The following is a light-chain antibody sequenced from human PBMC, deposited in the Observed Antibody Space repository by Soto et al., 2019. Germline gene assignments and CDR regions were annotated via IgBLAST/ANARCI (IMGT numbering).Light chain of an antibody. V-gene: IGKV3-15*01. CDR3: QQYNNWPFIT. J-gene: IGKJ5*01. CDR2: GAS. CDR1: QSVSSN. Sequence: EMVMTQSPATLSVSPGERATLSCSASQSVSSNLAWYQQKPGQSPRLLIYGASSRATGIPVRFSGSGSGTEFTLTISSLQSEDFAVYYCQQYNNWPFITFGQGTRLEIK.